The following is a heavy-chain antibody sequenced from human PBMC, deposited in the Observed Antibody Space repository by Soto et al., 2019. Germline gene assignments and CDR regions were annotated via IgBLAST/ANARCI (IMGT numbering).Heavy chain of an antibody. CDR2: ISYDGSNK. J-gene: IGHJ4*02. CDR1: GFTFSSYA. V-gene: IGHV3-30-3*01. CDR3: ARDREHIYFDY. D-gene: IGHD1-1*01. Sequence: PGGSLRLSCAASGFTFSSYAMHWVRQAPGKGLEWVAVISYDGSNKYYADSVKGRFTISRDNSKNTLYLQMNSLRAEDTAVYYCARDREHIYFDYWGQGTLVTVSS.